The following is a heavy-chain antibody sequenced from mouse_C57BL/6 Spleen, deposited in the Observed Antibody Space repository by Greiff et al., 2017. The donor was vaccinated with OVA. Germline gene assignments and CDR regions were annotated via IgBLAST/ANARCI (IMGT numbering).Heavy chain of an antibody. D-gene: IGHD2-5*01. CDR3: ARSGSNYSYYAMDY. CDR1: GYAFSSSW. J-gene: IGHJ4*01. CDR2: IYPGDGDT. V-gene: IGHV1-82*01. Sequence: VQLQQSGPELVKPGASVKISCKASGYAFSSSWMNWVKQRPGKGLEWIGRIYPGDGDTNYNGKFKGKATLTADKSSSTAYMQLSSLTSEDSAVYFCARSGSNYSYYAMDYWGQGTSVTVSS.